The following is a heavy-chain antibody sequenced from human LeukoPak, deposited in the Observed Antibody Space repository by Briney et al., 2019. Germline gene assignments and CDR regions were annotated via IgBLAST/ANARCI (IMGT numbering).Heavy chain of an antibody. Sequence: SETLSLTCTVSGGSIRPYYWSWIRQPPRKGLEWIGYIYYSGSTNYNPSLKSRVTMSVDTSENQLSLNLTSVTAADTAVYYCARGSSGWEAPSDNHWGQGAL. CDR3: ARGSSGWEAPSDNH. V-gene: IGHV4-59*08. J-gene: IGHJ1*01. CDR1: GGSIRPYY. CDR2: IYYSGST. D-gene: IGHD1-26*01.